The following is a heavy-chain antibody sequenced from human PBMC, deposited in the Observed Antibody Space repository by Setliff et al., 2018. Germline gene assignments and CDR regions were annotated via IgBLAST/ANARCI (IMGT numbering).Heavy chain of an antibody. CDR3: VRGFTIFGVVKLERWFDP. CDR2: ISHSGGT. Sequence: PSETLSLTCAVSGYSINSDCFWGWIRQPPGKGLEWIGTISHSGGTSYNSSLKSRVTMSVDTSKNQFFLKLSSVTAADTAVYYCVRGFTIFGVVKLERWFDPWGQGTLVTV. V-gene: IGHV4-38-2*01. J-gene: IGHJ5*02. D-gene: IGHD3-3*01. CDR1: GYSINSDCF.